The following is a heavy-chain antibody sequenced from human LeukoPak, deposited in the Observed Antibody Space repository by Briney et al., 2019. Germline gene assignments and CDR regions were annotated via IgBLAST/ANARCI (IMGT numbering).Heavy chain of an antibody. CDR1: GFTFDDYG. CDR2: INWNGGST. J-gene: IGHJ6*03. Sequence: GGSLRLSCAASGFTFDDYGMSWVRQAPGKGLEWVSGINWNGGSTGYADSVKGRFTISRDNAKNSLYLQMNSLRAEDTALYYCARRGNYDFWSGYYTFYYYYYMDVWGKGTTVTVSS. CDR3: ARRGNYDFWSGYYTFYYYYYMDV. V-gene: IGHV3-20*04. D-gene: IGHD3-3*01.